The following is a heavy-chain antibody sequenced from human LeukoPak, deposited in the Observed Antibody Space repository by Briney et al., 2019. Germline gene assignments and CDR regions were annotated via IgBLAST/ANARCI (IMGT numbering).Heavy chain of an antibody. Sequence: PSETLPLTCTVSGGSVSSGSYFWTWIRQPPGKGLEWIGYVYYSGSANYNPSLKSRVTISVDTSKNQFSLKVSSVTAADTAVYYCAREVIVGATGYYYYGMDVWGQGTTVTVSS. J-gene: IGHJ6*02. D-gene: IGHD1-26*01. CDR3: AREVIVGATGYYYYGMDV. V-gene: IGHV4-61*01. CDR2: VYYSGSA. CDR1: GGSVSSGSYF.